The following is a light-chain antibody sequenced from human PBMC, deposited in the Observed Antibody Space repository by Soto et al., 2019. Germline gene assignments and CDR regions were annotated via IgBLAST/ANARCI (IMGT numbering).Light chain of an antibody. J-gene: IGKJ4*01. CDR3: QQYNNWPTLT. V-gene: IGKV3D-15*01. Sequence: ETVLTQSPGTLSLSPGERATLSCRASQSVGGSLAWYQQRPGQAPRLLIYGASSRATGIPDRFSGSGSGTEFTLTISSLQSEDFAVYYCQQYNNWPTLTFGGGTKLDIK. CDR2: GAS. CDR1: QSVGGS.